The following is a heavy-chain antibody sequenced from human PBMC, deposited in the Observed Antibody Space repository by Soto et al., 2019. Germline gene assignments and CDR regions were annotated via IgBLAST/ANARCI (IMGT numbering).Heavy chain of an antibody. J-gene: IGHJ6*02. D-gene: IGHD3-10*01. CDR1: GITFSDHY. Sequence: QVQLVESGGGLVKPGGSLRLSCEASGITFSDHYMTWIRQAPGKGLEWISYISGTAGTIYYADSVKGRFTISRDNAKNSLFLQLTRLTAEDTAVYDGARAPDYGSGTDYSYALDVWGQGTTVTVSS. V-gene: IGHV3-11*01. CDR2: ISGTAGTI. CDR3: ARAPDYGSGTDYSYALDV.